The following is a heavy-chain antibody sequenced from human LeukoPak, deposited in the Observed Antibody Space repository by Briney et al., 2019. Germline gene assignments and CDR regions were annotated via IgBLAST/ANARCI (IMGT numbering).Heavy chain of an antibody. J-gene: IGHJ4*02. CDR1: GFIFSNYW. CDR3: AKVDVMWDGVFDY. CDR2: ISGSGGST. V-gene: IGHV3-23*01. Sequence: GGSLRLSCVASGFIFSNYWISWVRQAPGKGLEWVSAISGSGGSTYYADSVKGRFTISRDNSKNTLYLQMNSLRAEDTAVYYCAKVDVMWDGVFDYWGQGTLVTVSS. D-gene: IGHD1-26*01.